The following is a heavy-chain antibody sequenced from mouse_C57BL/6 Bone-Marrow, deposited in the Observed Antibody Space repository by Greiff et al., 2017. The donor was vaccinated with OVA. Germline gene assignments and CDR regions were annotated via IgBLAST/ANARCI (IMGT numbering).Heavy chain of an antibody. CDR2: ISYDGSN. CDR3: ARGGGWLPDY. J-gene: IGHJ2*01. D-gene: IGHD2-3*01. Sequence: LVESGPGLVKPSQSLSLTCSVTGYSITSGYYWNWIRQFPGNKLEWMGYISYDGSNNYNPSLKNRISITRDTSKNQFFLKLNSVTTEDTATYYCARGGGWLPDYWGQGTTLTVSS. CDR1: GYSITSGYY. V-gene: IGHV3-6*01.